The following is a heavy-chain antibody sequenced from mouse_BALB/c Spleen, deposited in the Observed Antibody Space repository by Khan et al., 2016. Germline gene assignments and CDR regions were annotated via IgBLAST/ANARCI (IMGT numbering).Heavy chain of an antibody. CDR2: IHYSGST. V-gene: IGHV3-1*02. CDR1: GYSITSGYS. Sequence: EVQLQESGPDLVKPSQSLSLTCTVTGYSITSGYSWHWIRQFPGNKLEWMGYIHYSGSTNYNPSLKSRISITRDTSENQLFLQLNSVTTEDTATFDCASKSSSVGTWRYFDVWGAETTVTVSS. J-gene: IGHJ1*01. D-gene: IGHD1-1*01. CDR3: ASKSSSVGTWRYFDV.